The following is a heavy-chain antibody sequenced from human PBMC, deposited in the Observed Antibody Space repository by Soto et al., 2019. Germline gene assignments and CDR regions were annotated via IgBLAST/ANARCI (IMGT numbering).Heavy chain of an antibody. CDR3: AREDSFDPFHH. CDR1: GFTFSRYW. CDR2: ISSDGSNT. J-gene: IGHJ1*01. D-gene: IGHD2-21*01. Sequence: LRLSCVASGFTFSRYWMNWVRQAPGKGLVWVSRISSDGSNTTYADSVKGRFTISRDHAKNTLWLQMNSLRVEDTAVYHCAREDSFDPFHHWGQGTLV. V-gene: IGHV3-74*03.